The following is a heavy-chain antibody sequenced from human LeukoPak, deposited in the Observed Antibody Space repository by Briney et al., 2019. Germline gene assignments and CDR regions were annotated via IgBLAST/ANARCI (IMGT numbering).Heavy chain of an antibody. Sequence: GGSLRQSCAAAGFTFNNYTMSWGCQGPCNGPPWVAVIGFDGVIKLYTDSVKGRFTISRDDSKNTLYLQMNGLRAEDSALYYCARDMFRGVPDYYDYWGQGTLVTVSS. CDR2: IGFDGVIK. CDR1: GFTFNNYT. V-gene: IGHV3-30*10. J-gene: IGHJ4*02. CDR3: ARDMFRGVPDYYDY. D-gene: IGHD3-10*01.